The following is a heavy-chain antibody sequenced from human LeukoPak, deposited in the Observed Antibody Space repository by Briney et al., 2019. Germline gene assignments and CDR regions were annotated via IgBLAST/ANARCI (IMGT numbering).Heavy chain of an antibody. V-gene: IGHV4-38-2*01. CDR1: GYPISSGYH. CDR3: ARHDWTFDI. CDR2: IYRSGIT. Sequence: SETLSLTCLVSGYPISSGYHWGWIRQPPGKGLDWIGSIYRSGITYYNPSLKSRVTISVDTSKNQFSLKLSSVTAADTAVYYCARHDWTFDIWGQGTMVTASS. D-gene: IGHD3-9*01. J-gene: IGHJ3*02.